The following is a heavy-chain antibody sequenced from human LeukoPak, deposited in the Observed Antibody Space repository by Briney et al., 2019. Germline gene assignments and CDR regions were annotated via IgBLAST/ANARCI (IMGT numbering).Heavy chain of an antibody. D-gene: IGHD3-22*01. Sequence: PGGSLRLSCAASGFTVSSNYMSWVRQAPGKGLEWVSVIYSGGSTYYADSVKGRFTISRDNSKNTLYLQMNSLRAEDTAVYYCEGGNSGYYYDAFDIWGQGTMVTVSS. CDR1: GFTVSSNY. CDR3: EGGNSGYYYDAFDI. CDR2: IYSGGST. V-gene: IGHV3-66*01. J-gene: IGHJ3*02.